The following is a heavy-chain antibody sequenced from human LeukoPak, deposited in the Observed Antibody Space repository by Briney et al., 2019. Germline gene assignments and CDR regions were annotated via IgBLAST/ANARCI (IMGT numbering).Heavy chain of an antibody. CDR3: ARANMVRGVGLFFDRNWFDP. CDR2: INPNSGDT. J-gene: IGHJ5*02. D-gene: IGHD3-10*01. CDR1: GYTFSGSY. V-gene: IGHV1-2*06. Sequence: GASVKVSCKASGYTFSGSYIHWVRQAPGQGLEWLGRINPNSGDTNYAQNLHGRVTMTRDTSITTAYMELNSLTSDDTAVYYCARANMVRGVGLFFDRNWFDPWGQGTLVTVSS.